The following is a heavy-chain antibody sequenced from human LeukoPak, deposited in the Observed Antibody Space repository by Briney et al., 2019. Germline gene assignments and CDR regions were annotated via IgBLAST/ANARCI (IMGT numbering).Heavy chain of an antibody. CDR1: GYTFNGYS. Sequence: ASVKVSXKASGYTFNGYSVHWLRQAPGQGLEWMGWINPNSAGTNYAQKFQGRVTVTRDTSISTAYMELSRLKSDDTAVYYCARGGVSIYWGQGTLVTVSS. J-gene: IGHJ4*02. CDR3: ARGGVSIY. V-gene: IGHV1-2*02. CDR2: INPNSAGT.